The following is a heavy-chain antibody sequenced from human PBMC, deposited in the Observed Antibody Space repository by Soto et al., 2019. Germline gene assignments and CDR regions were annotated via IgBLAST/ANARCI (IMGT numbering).Heavy chain of an antibody. CDR2: IYHSGST. D-gene: IGHD2-2*02. CDR3: ARARFQVLYGKPYFDS. V-gene: IGHV4-31*03. J-gene: IGHJ4*02. Sequence: PSETLSLTCTVSGGSITTGVSYWSWIRHHPGKGLEWIGNIYHSGSTYYNPSLKSRLTISVDTSKNHFSLMVDSVTAADTAVYYCARARFQVLYGKPYFDSWGQGTLVTVSS. CDR1: GGSITTGVSY.